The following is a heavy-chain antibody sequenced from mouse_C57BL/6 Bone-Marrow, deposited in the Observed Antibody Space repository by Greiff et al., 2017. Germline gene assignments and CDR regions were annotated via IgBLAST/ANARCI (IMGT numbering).Heavy chain of an antibody. V-gene: IGHV5-9*01. CDR1: GFTFSSYT. CDR3: AILDITTVLENYYAMDY. D-gene: IGHD1-1*01. J-gene: IGHJ4*01. CDR2: ISGGGGNT. Sequence: EVQRVESGGGLVKPGGSLKLSCEASGFTFSSYTMYWVRQTPETRLEWVATISGGGGNTYYPDSVKGRFTISRDNDKNTLYLRMSTLRSEYTAFYYCAILDITTVLENYYAMDYWGQGTSVTVSS.